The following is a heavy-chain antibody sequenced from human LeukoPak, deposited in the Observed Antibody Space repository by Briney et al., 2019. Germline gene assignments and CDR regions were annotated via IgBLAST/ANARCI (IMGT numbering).Heavy chain of an antibody. CDR2: IYHSGNT. D-gene: IGHD6-6*01. CDR1: GGSISNGDYY. J-gene: IGHJ4*02. V-gene: IGHV4-30-2*01. CDR3: ARMYSSSAGDY. Sequence: SETLSLTCTVSGGSISNGDYYWSWIRQAPGEGLEWIAYIYHSGNTYYNPSLRSRVTISVDRSKNLFSLKLTSVTAADTAVYYCARMYSSSAGDYWGQGTLVTVSS.